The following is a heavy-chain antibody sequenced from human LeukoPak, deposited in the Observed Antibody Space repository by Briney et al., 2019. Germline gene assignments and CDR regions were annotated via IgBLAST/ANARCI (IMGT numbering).Heavy chain of an antibody. CDR2: INHSGST. J-gene: IGHJ6*03. Sequence: PSETLSLTCAVYGGSFSGYYWSWIRQPPGKGLEWIGEINHSGSTNYNPSLKSRVTISVDTSKNQFSLKLSSVTAADTAVYYCARRGDQRLGPFYYYYMDVWGKGTTVTISS. CDR1: GGSFSGYY. V-gene: IGHV4-34*01. CDR3: ARRGDQRLGPFYYYYMDV. D-gene: IGHD3-10*01.